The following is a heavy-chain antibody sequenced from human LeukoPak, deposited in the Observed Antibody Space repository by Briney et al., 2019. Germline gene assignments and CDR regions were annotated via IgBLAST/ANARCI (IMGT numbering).Heavy chain of an antibody. CDR3: AICAVAGLLNY. D-gene: IGHD6-19*01. CDR1: GFTFSTYA. CDR2: ISDSDVGT. J-gene: IGHJ4*02. Sequence: GGSLRLSCAASGFTFSTYAMSWVRQAPGKGLEWVSAISDSDVGTYYADSVKGRFSISRDNSKNTLYLQMNSLRAEDTAVYYCAICAVAGLLNYWGQGTLVTVSS. V-gene: IGHV3-23*01.